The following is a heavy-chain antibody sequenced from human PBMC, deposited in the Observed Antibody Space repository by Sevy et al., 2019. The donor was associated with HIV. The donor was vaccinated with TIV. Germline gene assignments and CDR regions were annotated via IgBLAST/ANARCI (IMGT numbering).Heavy chain of an antibody. J-gene: IGHJ4*02. CDR2: INHSGHT. CDR1: GGSFSGYY. D-gene: IGHD5-18*01. V-gene: IGHV4-34*01. CDR3: ARDSGYSYGYYDF. Sequence: SETLSLTCTVYGGSFSGYYWTWIRQPPGKGLEWIGEINHSGHTNYNPSLKSRLTISVDTSKNQFSLKLSSVTAADTAVYFCARDSGYSYGYYDFWGQGTLVTVSS.